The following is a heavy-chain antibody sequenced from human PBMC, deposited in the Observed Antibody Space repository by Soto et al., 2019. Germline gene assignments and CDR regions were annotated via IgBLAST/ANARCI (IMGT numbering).Heavy chain of an antibody. J-gene: IGHJ4*02. V-gene: IGHV4-39*01. D-gene: IGHD6-13*01. CDR2: ICYSGST. CDR3: AGSGIATLDFDY. Sequence: PSETLSLTSTVSGGSISSSSYYWGWIRQPPGKGLEWIGSICYSGSTYYNPSLKSRVTISVDTSKNQFSLKLSSVTAADTAVYYCAGSGIATLDFDYWGQGTLVTSPQ. CDR1: GGSISSSSYY.